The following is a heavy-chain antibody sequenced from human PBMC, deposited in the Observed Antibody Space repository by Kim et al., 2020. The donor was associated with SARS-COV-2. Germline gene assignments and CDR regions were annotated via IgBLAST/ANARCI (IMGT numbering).Heavy chain of an antibody. J-gene: IGHJ4*02. CDR3: ARDRGSSSSHYFDY. V-gene: IGHV3-21*01. D-gene: IGHD6-6*01. Sequence: ADSVKRRFTISRDNAQNSLYVRMNSLGAEDTAEYYWARDRGSSSSHYFDYWGQGTLVTVSS.